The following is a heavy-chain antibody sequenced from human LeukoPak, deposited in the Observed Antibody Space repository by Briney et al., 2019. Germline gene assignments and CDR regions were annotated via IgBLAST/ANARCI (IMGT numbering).Heavy chain of an antibody. CDR2: ISSSGSTI. CDR1: GFTFSSYE. V-gene: IGHV3-48*03. J-gene: IGHJ4*02. CDR3: ASRYCSGGSCYEPPDY. Sequence: PGGSLRLSCAASGFTFSSYEMNSVRQAPGEGLEWVSYISSSGSTIYYADSVKGRFTISRDNAKNSLYLQMNSLRAEDTAVYYCASRYCSGGSCYEPPDYWGQGTLVTVSS. D-gene: IGHD2-15*01.